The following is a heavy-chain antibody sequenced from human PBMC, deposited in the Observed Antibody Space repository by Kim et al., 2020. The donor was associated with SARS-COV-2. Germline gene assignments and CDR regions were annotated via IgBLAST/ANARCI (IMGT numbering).Heavy chain of an antibody. Sequence: GGSLRLSCAASGFTFSSYSMNWVRQAPGKGLEWVSSISSSSSYIYYADSVKGRFTISRDNAKNSLYLQMNSLRAEDTAVYYCARERYYYGSGSYSADWFDPWGQGTLVTVSS. V-gene: IGHV3-21*01. CDR2: ISSSSSYI. D-gene: IGHD3-10*01. CDR1: GFTFSSYS. CDR3: ARERYYYGSGSYSADWFDP. J-gene: IGHJ5*02.